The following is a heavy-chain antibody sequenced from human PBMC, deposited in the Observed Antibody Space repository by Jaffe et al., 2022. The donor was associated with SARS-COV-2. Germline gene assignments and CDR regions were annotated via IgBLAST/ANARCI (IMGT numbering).Heavy chain of an antibody. CDR3: ASKRGRMYAFDI. Sequence: QVQLQQWGAGLLKPSETLSLTCAVYGGSFSGYYWSWIRQPPGKGLEWIGEINHSGSTNYNPSLKSRVTISVDTSKNQFSLKLSSVTAADTAVYYCASKRGRMYAFDIWGQGTMVTVSS. CDR1: GGSFSGYY. CDR2: INHSGST. V-gene: IGHV4-34*01. J-gene: IGHJ3*02.